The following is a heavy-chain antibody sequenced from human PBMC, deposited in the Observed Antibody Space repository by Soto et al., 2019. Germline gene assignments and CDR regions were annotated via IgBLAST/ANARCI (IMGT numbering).Heavy chain of an antibody. CDR2: INSDGSNT. D-gene: IGHD3-10*01. Sequence: EVQLVESGGGLVQPGGSLRLSCAASGFTLSDYWMHWIRQPPGKGPVWVSRINSDGSNTAYADSVKGRFTISRDNAKNTLYLQMNSLRVEDTAVYYCARDNFGTLGGDYWGQGTLVTVSS. CDR3: ARDNFGTLGGDY. J-gene: IGHJ4*02. CDR1: GFTLSDYW. V-gene: IGHV3-74*01.